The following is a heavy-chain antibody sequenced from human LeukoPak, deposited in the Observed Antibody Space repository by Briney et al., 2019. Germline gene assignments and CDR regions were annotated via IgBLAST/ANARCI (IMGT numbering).Heavy chain of an antibody. V-gene: IGHV4-34*01. CDR1: GGSFSGYY. Sequence: PSETLSLTCAVHGGSFSGYYWSWIRQPPGKGLEWIGEINHSGSTNYNPSLKSRVTISVDTSKNQFSLKLSSVTAADTAVYYCARFGRKYYYDSSGYPLSYWYFDLWGRGTLVTVSS. CDR2: INHSGST. D-gene: IGHD3-22*01. CDR3: ARFGRKYYYDSSGYPLSYWYFDL. J-gene: IGHJ2*01.